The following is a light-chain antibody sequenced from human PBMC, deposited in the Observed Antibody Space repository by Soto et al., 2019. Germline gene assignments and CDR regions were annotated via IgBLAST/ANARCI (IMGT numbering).Light chain of an antibody. CDR3: ISYSSSSTVV. V-gene: IGLV2-14*01. CDR1: SSDIGGYKF. CDR2: EVS. Sequence: QSALTQPASVSGSRGQSITISCTGTSSDIGGYKFVSWYQQHPGKAPKLMIYEVSNRPSGVSNRFSGSKSGNAASLTISGLQAEDEADYYCISYSSSSTVVFGGGTKLTVL. J-gene: IGLJ2*01.